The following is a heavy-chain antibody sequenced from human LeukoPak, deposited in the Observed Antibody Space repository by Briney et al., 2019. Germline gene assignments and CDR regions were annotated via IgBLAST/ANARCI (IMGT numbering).Heavy chain of an antibody. CDR2: INHSGST. CDR1: GGSFSGYY. J-gene: IGHJ4*02. Sequence: PETLSLTCAVYGGSFSGYYWSWIRQPPGKGLEWIGEINHSGSTNYNPSLKSRVTISVDTSKNQFSLKLSSVTAADTAVYYCARGHLAAPLDYWGQGTLVTVSS. D-gene: IGHD6-25*01. CDR3: ARGHLAAPLDY. V-gene: IGHV4-34*01.